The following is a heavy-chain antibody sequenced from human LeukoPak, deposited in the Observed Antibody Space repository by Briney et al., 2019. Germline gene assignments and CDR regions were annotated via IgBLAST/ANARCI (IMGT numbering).Heavy chain of an antibody. CDR1: GGSISSSSYY. CDR3: ARWGDYGDPPVGFDY. V-gene: IGHV4-39*01. CDR2: IYYSGST. Sequence: ASETLSLTCTVSGGSISSSSYYWGWIRQPPGKGLEWIGSIYYSGSTYYSPSLKSRVTISVDTSKNQFSLKLSSVTAADTAVYYCARWGDYGDPPVGFDYWGQGTLVTVSS. J-gene: IGHJ4*02. D-gene: IGHD4-17*01.